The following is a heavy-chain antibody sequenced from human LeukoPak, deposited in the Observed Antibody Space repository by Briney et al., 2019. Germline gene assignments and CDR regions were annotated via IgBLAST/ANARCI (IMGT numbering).Heavy chain of an antibody. D-gene: IGHD7-27*01. CDR2: IYSGGTT. Sequence: GGSLRLSCAASGFTVSSNYMTWVRQAPGKGLEWVSVIYSGGTTYYADSVKDRFTISRDSSKNTLYLQMNNLRAEDTAVYYCARELVSLGTGYFDLWGRGTLVTVSS. CDR3: ARELVSLGTGYFDL. CDR1: GFTVSSNY. J-gene: IGHJ2*01. V-gene: IGHV3-53*01.